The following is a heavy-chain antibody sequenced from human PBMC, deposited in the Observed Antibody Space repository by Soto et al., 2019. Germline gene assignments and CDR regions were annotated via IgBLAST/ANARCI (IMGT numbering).Heavy chain of an antibody. J-gene: IGHJ4*01. Sequence: ASVKVSCKASGYTFTSYGISWVRQAPGQGLAWMGWVSTYNGDTHYPQNFQGRVIMTTDTSTNTAYMELKSLRSDDTAIYFCARAQPVYDILTALDFWGHGTLVTVYS. CDR3: ARAQPVYDILTALDF. CDR1: GYTFTSYG. V-gene: IGHV1-18*01. CDR2: VSTYNGDT. D-gene: IGHD3-9*01.